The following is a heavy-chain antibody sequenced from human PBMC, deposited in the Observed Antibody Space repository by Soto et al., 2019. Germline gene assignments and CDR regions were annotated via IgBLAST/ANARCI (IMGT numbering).Heavy chain of an antibody. V-gene: IGHV3-21*01. D-gene: IGHD2-2*01. CDR2: ISSSSSYI. Sequence: GGSLRLSCAASGFTFSSYSMNWVRQAPGKGLEWVSSISSSSSYIYYADSVKGRFTISRDNAKNSLYLQMNSLRAEDTAVYYCASSVHCSSTSCYDYYYYYMDVWGKGTTVTVSS. CDR1: GFTFSSYS. CDR3: ASSVHCSSTSCYDYYYYYMDV. J-gene: IGHJ6*03.